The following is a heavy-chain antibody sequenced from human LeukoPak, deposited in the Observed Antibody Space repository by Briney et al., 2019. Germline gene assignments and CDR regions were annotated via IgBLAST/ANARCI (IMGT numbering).Heavy chain of an antibody. V-gene: IGHV1-2*02. CDR3: AREYDFWSGTHSRYFDL. CDR1: GYTFTGYY. Sequence: ASVKVSCKASGYTFTGYYMHRVRQAPGQGLDWMGWINPNSGGTNYAQKFQGRVTMTRDTSISTAYMELSRLRSDDTAVYYCAREYDFWSGTHSRYFDLWGRGTLVTVSS. CDR2: INPNSGGT. D-gene: IGHD3-3*01. J-gene: IGHJ2*01.